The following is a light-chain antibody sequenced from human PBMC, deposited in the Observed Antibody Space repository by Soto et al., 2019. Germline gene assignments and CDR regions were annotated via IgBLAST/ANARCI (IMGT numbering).Light chain of an antibody. J-gene: IGKJ4*01. CDR1: QDMSNN. CDR3: QQCANLPLT. CDR2: DAS. V-gene: IGKV1-33*01. Sequence: DIQMTQSPSSLSASVGDRVTITCQASQDMSNNLNWYQQKLGKAPTLLIYDASNLETGVPSRFSGSGSGTDFTFTISSLQPEDIATYYCQQCANLPLTFGGGTKVEIK.